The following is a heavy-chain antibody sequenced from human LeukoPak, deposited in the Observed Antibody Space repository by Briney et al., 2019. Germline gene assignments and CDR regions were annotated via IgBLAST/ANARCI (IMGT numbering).Heavy chain of an antibody. CDR2: MNHSGSA. CDR3: ARRAGVPDAKADWFDP. CDR1: GESFSGYY. V-gene: IGHV4-34*01. D-gene: IGHD2-2*01. J-gene: IGHJ5*02. Sequence: PSETLSLTCAVYGESFSGYYWSWIRQPPGKGLEWIGEMNHSGSANYNPSLKSRVTTSVDTSKNQFSLKLSSVTAADTAVYYCARRAGVPDAKADWFDPWGQGTLVTVSS.